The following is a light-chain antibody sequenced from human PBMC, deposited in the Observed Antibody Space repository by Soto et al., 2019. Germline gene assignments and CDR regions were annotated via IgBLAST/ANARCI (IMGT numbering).Light chain of an antibody. CDR2: DVS. Sequence: QSVLTQPASVSGSPGQSITISCTGTSSDVGGYNYVSWYQQHPGKAPKLMIYDVSNRPSGVSNRFSGSKSGNTASLTISWLQAEDDADYYCSSYTSSSTLRVFGGGTQLTVL. V-gene: IGLV2-14*01. J-gene: IGLJ3*02. CDR1: SSDVGGYNY. CDR3: SSYTSSSTLRV.